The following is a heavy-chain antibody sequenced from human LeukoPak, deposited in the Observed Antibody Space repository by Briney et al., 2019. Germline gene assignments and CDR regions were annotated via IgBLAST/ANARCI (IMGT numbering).Heavy chain of an antibody. CDR2: VYDGGNI. V-gene: IGHV3-30-3*01. J-gene: IGHJ4*02. CDR1: GFTVSDFT. Sequence: GGSLRLSCAASGFTVSDFTMHWVRQAPGKGLEWVAVVYDGGNIHYADSVKGRFTISRDSSNDALYLQMSNLRPEDTAIYYCARRPPTNWGLDYWGQGTLVTVSS. CDR3: ARRPPTNWGLDY. D-gene: IGHD7-27*01.